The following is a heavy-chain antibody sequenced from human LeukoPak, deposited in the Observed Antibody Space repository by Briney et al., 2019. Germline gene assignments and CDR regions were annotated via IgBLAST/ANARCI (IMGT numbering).Heavy chain of an antibody. CDR1: GGSISSSSYY. CDR2: IYYSGST. Sequence: KTSETLSLTCTVSGGSISSSSYYWGWIRQPPGKGLEWIGNIYYSGSTYYNPSLKSRVTISVDTSKNQFSLKLSSVTAADTAVYYCARGGGYNLADNWFDPWGQGTLVTVPS. V-gene: IGHV4-39*07. J-gene: IGHJ5*02. D-gene: IGHD5-24*01. CDR3: ARGGGYNLADNWFDP.